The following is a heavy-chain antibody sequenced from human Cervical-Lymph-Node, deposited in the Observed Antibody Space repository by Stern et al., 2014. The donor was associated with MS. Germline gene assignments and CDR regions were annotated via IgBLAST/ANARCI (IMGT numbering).Heavy chain of an antibody. CDR3: ARQRYFDY. CDR2: IFPGGSDI. Sequence: EVQLVESGPEVKRPGESLKISCQASGYTFTSYWIGWVRQMPGKGLGWIAIIFPGGSDIRYSPSFQAQVTISADKSSSTAYLQWNNLKASDTAIYYCARQRYFDYWGQGTLVTVSS. V-gene: IGHV5-51*01. CDR1: GYTFTSYW. J-gene: IGHJ4*02.